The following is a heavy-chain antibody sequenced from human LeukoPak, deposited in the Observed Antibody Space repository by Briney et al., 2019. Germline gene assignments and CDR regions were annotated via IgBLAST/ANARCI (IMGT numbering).Heavy chain of an antibody. Sequence: GGSLRLSCAASGFTFDDYAMHWVRQAPGKGLEWVSGISWNSGSIGYADSVKGRFTISRDNAKNSLYLQMNSLRAEDTALYYCAKDYCSGGSCYSTWFDPWGQGTLVTVSS. V-gene: IGHV3-9*01. CDR1: GFTFDDYA. CDR2: ISWNSGSI. J-gene: IGHJ5*02. D-gene: IGHD2-15*01. CDR3: AKDYCSGGSCYSTWFDP.